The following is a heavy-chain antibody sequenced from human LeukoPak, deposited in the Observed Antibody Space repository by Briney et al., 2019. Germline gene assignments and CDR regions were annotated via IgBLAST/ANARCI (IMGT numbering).Heavy chain of an antibody. J-gene: IGHJ4*02. Sequence: ASVKVSCKASGYTFTSYGISWVRQAPGQGLEWTGWISAYNGNTNYAQKLQGRVTMTTDTSTSTAYMELRSLRSDDTAVYYCARDWEDIVVVPAAPKCDYWGQGTLVTVSS. D-gene: IGHD2-2*01. CDR3: ARDWEDIVVVPAAPKCDY. V-gene: IGHV1-18*04. CDR1: GYTFTSYG. CDR2: ISAYNGNT.